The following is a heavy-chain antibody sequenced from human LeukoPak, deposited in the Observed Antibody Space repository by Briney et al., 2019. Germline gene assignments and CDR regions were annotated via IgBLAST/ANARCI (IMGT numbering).Heavy chain of an antibody. CDR3: AGTPWFGELTLDY. Sequence: SVKVSCKASGFTFTSSTIQWVRQARGQRLEWIGWIVVGSGNTNYAQKFQERVIITRDMFTTTVYMELSSLRSEDTAVYYCAGTPWFGELTLDYWGQGTLVTVSS. CDR2: IVVGSGNT. CDR1: GFTFTSST. D-gene: IGHD3-10*01. J-gene: IGHJ4*02. V-gene: IGHV1-58*02.